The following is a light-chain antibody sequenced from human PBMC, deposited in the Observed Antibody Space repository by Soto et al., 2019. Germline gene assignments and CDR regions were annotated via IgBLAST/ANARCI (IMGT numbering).Light chain of an antibody. V-gene: IGLV1-40*01. Sequence: QSVLTQPPSVSGAPGQRVTISCSGSSSNIGAGYDVHWYQQLPGTAPRLLIYVSRNRPSGVPDRFSGSKSGTSASLAITGLQTDDEADYYCQSYDSCLRLAVFGGGTKLTVL. CDR3: QSYDSCLRLAV. CDR1: SSNIGAGYD. J-gene: IGLJ3*02. CDR2: VSR.